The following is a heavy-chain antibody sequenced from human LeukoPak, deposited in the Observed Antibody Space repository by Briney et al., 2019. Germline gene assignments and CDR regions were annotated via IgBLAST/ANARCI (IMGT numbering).Heavy chain of an antibody. D-gene: IGHD3-22*01. V-gene: IGHV3-7*01. CDR2: IKQDGGEE. CDR1: GFSFSSYW. Sequence: GGSLRLSCAASGFSFSSYWMNWVRQTPGKGLEWVAKIKQDGGEEYYVDSVKGRFTISRDNAKNSLYLQMNSLRAEDTAVYYCAREISVVNAFDIWGQGTMVTVSS. J-gene: IGHJ3*02. CDR3: AREISVVNAFDI.